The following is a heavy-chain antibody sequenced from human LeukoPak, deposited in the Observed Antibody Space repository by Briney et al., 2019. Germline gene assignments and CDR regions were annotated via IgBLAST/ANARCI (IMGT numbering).Heavy chain of an antibody. D-gene: IGHD3-22*01. CDR1: GYTFTSYD. CDR3: ARGKRGYSSGYYPRRYYFDY. CDR2: MNPNSGNT. J-gene: IGHJ4*02. Sequence: ASVKVSCKASGYTFTSYDINWVRQATGQGLEWMGWMNPNSGNTGYAQKFQGRATMTRNTSISTAYMELSSLRSEDTAVYYCARGKRGYSSGYYPRRYYFDYWGQGTLVTVSS. V-gene: IGHV1-8*01.